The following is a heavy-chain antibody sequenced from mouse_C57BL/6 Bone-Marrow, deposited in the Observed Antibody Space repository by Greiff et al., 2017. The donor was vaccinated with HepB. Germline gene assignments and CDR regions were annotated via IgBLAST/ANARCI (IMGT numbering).Heavy chain of an antibody. V-gene: IGHV1-85*01. J-gene: IGHJ3*01. CDR1: GYTFTSYD. CDR3: ARRKWFAY. CDR2: IYPRDGST. Sequence: QVQLQQSGAELARPGASVKLSCKASGYTFTSYDINWVKQRPGQGLEWIGWIYPRDGSTKYNEKFKGKATLTVDTSSSTAYMELHSLTSEDSAVYFCARRKWFAYWGQGTLVTVSA.